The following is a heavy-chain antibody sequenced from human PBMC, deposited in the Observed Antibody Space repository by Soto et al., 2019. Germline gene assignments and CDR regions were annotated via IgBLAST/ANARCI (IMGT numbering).Heavy chain of an antibody. CDR1: GGSFSGYK. CDR2: INDSGNI. J-gene: IGHJ6*03. CDR3: ARGLIVWFGELSRRGGYYYYMDV. D-gene: IGHD3-10*01. Sequence: QVQLQQWGAGLLKPSETLSLTCAVYGGSFSGYKWGWIRQTPGKGLECIGEINDSGNINYKPSLKSRVTILVDTAKKQISLKLSSVTAADTAVYYCARGLIVWFGELSRRGGYYYYMDVWGKGTTVTVSS. V-gene: IGHV4-34*01.